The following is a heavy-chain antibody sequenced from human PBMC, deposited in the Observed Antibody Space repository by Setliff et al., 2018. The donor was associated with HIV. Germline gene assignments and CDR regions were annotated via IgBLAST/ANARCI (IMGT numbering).Heavy chain of an antibody. V-gene: IGHV4-4*09. CDR3: ARHPPHDSTWPYYYYGMDV. CDR2: IYAAGST. CDR1: GGSINSYH. D-gene: IGHD6-13*01. Sequence: SETLSLTCTVSGGSINSYHWSWCRQPPGKGLEWIGYIYAAGSTNYNPSLKGRVTVSVDTAKNQFSLRLSSVTAADTAVYYCARHPPHDSTWPYYYYGMDVWGQGTTVTVSS. J-gene: IGHJ6*02.